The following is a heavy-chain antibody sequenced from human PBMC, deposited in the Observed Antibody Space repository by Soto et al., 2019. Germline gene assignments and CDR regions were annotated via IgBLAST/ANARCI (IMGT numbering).Heavy chain of an antibody. CDR3: VKGSRSLGYCSGGSCYYY. J-gene: IGHJ4*02. Sequence: PGGSLRLSCSASGFTLSSYAMHWVRQAPGKGLEYVSAISSNGGSTYYADSVKGRFTISRDNSKNTLYLQMSSLRAEDTAVYYCVKGSRSLGYCSGGSCYYYWGQGPLVTVSS. D-gene: IGHD2-15*01. CDR1: GFTLSSYA. V-gene: IGHV3-64D*08. CDR2: ISSNGGST.